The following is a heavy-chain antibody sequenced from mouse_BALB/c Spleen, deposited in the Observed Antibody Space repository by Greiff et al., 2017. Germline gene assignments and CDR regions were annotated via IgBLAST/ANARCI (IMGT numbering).Heavy chain of an antibody. CDR1: GFSFTSYW. CDR3: TRTLTGYAMDY. J-gene: IGHJ4*01. D-gene: IGHD4-1*01. CDR2: IYPGNSDT. Sequence: EVQLQQSGPVLVRPGASVKISCTASGFSFTSYWMHWVKQRPGQGLEWIGAIYPGNSDTSYHQKFKGKAKLAADTSAITVYMELSSLTNEATAVCDRTRTLTGYAMDYWGQGTSVTVSS. V-gene: IGHV1-5*01.